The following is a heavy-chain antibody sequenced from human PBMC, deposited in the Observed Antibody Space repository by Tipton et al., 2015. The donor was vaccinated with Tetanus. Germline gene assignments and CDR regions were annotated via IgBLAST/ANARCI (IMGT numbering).Heavy chain of an antibody. CDR3: ARAGGSFSGYDYFSVWSYYYYYYMDV. Sequence: QVQLVQSGAEVKKPGASVKVSCKASGYTFTSYYMHWVRQAPGQGLEWMGIINPSGGSTSYAQKFQGRVTMTRDTSTSTVYMELSSLRSEDTAVYYCARAGGSFSGYDYFSVWSYYYYYYMDVWGKGTTVTVSS. V-gene: IGHV1-46*01. CDR1: GYTFTSYY. J-gene: IGHJ6*03. D-gene: IGHD5-12*01. CDR2: INPSGGST.